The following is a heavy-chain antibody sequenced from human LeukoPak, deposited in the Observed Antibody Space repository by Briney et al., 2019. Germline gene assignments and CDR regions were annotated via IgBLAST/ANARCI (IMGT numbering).Heavy chain of an antibody. V-gene: IGHV3-21*01. J-gene: IGHJ6*03. Sequence: GGSLRLSCAASGFTFSSYSMNWVRQAPGKGLEWVSSISSSSSYIYYADSVRGQFTISRDNAKNSLYLQMNSLRAEDTAVYYCARDPYSGSYGNYYFMGVWGKGTTVTISS. CDR2: ISSSSSYI. CDR3: ARDPYSGSYGNYYFMGV. D-gene: IGHD1-26*01. CDR1: GFTFSSYS.